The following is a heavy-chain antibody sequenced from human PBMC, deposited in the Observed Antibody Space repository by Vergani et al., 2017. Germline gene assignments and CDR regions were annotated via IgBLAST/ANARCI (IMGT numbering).Heavy chain of an antibody. CDR3: ARVGPRVGYGDY. Sequence: QVQLVESGGGVVQPGRSLRLSCAASGFTFSSYAMHWVRQAPGKGLEWVAVISYDGSNKYYADSVKGRFTISRDNSKNTLYLKMNSLRAEDTAVYYCARVGPRVGYGDYWGQGTLVTVSS. CDR1: GFTFSSYA. J-gene: IGHJ4*02. V-gene: IGHV3-30-3*01. D-gene: IGHD5-18*01. CDR2: ISYDGSNK.